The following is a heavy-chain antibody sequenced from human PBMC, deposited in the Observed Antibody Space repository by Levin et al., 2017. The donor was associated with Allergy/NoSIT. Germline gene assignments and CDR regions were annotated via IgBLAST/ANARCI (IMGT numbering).Heavy chain of an antibody. D-gene: IGHD2-15*01. J-gene: IGHJ6*02. CDR3: AKDRTCYSGGRYHDSAGMDV. V-gene: IGHV3-30*04. Sequence: GGSLRLSCAASGFTFNIYTMQWVRQAPGKGLDWVAATSNDDRYKYYADSVKGRFTISRDNSKNTLYLQMNSLRAEDTAVYYCAKDRTCYSGGRYHDSAGMDVWGQGTTVTVAS. CDR1: GFTFNIYT. CDR2: TSNDDRYK.